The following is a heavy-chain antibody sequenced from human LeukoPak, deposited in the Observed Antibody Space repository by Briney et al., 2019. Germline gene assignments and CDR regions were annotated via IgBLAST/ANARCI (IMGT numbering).Heavy chain of an antibody. CDR3: VRRLASGDYHPLG. Sequence: SETLSLTCTVSGGSISSTTCYWGWVRQPPGKGLEWVGSMYKNVITYYNPSLESRVTISVDMSKNQFSLKLNSVTAADTAVYYCVRRLASGDYHPLGWGQGTLVTVSS. J-gene: IGHJ4*02. CDR1: GGSISSTTCY. V-gene: IGHV4-39*01. D-gene: IGHD1-26*01. CDR2: MYKNVIT.